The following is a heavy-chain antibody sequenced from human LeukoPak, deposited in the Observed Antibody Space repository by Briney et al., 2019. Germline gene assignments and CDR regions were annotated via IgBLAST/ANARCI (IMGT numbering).Heavy chain of an antibody. J-gene: IGHJ4*02. D-gene: IGHD6-19*01. V-gene: IGHV4-39*01. CDR1: GASISSSNYY. CDR2: IYYSGTT. Sequence: SETLSLTCTVSGASISSSNYYWGWIRQPPGKGLEWIGSIYYSGTTSYNPSLKSRFPISVDTSKNQFSLKLSSVTAADTALYYCTYSSGWSYNFDYWGRGTLVSVSS. CDR3: TYSSGWSYNFDY.